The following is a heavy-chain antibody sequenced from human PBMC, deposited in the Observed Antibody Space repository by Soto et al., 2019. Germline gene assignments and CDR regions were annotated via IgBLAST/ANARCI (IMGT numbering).Heavy chain of an antibody. V-gene: IGHV3-15*01. CDR2: IKSKTDGGTT. CDR1: GFTFSNAW. CDR3: TTGGGDSSGYYRSYYYGMDV. Sequence: GGSLRLSCAASGFTFSNAWMSWVRQAPGKGLEWVGRIKSKTDGGTTDYAAPVKGRFTISRDDSKNTLYLQMNSLKTEDTAVYYCTTGGGDSSGYYRSYYYGMDVWGQGTTVTVS. J-gene: IGHJ6*02. D-gene: IGHD3-22*01.